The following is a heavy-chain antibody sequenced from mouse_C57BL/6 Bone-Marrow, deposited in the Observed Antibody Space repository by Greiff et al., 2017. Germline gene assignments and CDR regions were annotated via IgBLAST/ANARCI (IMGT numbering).Heavy chain of an antibody. CDR2: INPNNGGT. V-gene: IGHV1-26*01. CDR3: ASYYYGSSWYYFDY. D-gene: IGHD1-1*01. Sequence: VQLQQSGPELVKPGASVKISCKASGYTFTDYYMNWVKQSHGKSLEWIGDINPNNGGTSYNQKFKGKATLTVDKSSSTAYMELRSLTSEDSAVYCCASYYYGSSWYYFDYWGQGTTLTVSS. J-gene: IGHJ2*01. CDR1: GYTFTDYY.